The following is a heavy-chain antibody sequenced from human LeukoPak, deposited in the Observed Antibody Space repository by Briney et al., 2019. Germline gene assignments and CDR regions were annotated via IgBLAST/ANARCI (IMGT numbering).Heavy chain of an antibody. J-gene: IGHJ3*02. D-gene: IGHD5-18*01. CDR2: IRSSSSYI. V-gene: IGHV3-21*01. CDR1: GFTFSSYS. Sequence: GGSLRLSCAASGFTFSSYSMNWVRQAPGKGLEWVSSIRSSSSYIYYADSVKGRFTISRDNSKNTLYLQMNSLRAEDTAVYYCARARSSYGYGDAFDIWGQGTMVTVSS. CDR3: ARARSSYGYGDAFDI.